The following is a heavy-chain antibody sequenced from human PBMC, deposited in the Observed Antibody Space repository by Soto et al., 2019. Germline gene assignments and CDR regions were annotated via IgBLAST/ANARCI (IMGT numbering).Heavy chain of an antibody. J-gene: IGHJ6*01. D-gene: IGHD3-3*02. CDR3: ARDKDRQQLGGNYYYIMDV. V-gene: IGHV1-69*12. CDR1: GVTFRTSA. Sequence: QVQLVQSGAEVKKPGSSVKVSCKTSGVTFRTSAISWVRQAPGQGLEWMGGIMPVFSTPDYAQKFQGRVTITADESTGTAYMELSSLRSEDTAVYYCARDKDRQQLGGNYYYIMDVWGQGTTVTVSS. CDR2: IMPVFSTP.